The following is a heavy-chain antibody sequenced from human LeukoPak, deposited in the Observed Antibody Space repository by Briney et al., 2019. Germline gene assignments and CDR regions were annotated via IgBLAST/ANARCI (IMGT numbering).Heavy chain of an antibody. J-gene: IGHJ4*02. D-gene: IGHD6-13*01. CDR2: IYTSGST. CDR1: GGSISSYY. CDR3: ARVSAGYSSSWSSFDY. V-gene: IGHV4-4*07. Sequence: PSETLSLTCTVSGGSISSYYWSWIRQPAGKGLEWIGRIYTSGSTNYNPSLKSRVTMSVDTSKNQFSLKLSSVTAADTAVYYCARVSAGYSSSWSSFDYWGQGTLVTVSS.